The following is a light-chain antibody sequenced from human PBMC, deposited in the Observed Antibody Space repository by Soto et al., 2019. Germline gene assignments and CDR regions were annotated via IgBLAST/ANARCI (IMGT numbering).Light chain of an antibody. CDR2: AAS. CDR3: QKYNSAPQT. V-gene: IGKV1-27*01. CDR1: QAISNY. Sequence: DIQMTQSPSSLSASVGDRVTITCRASQAISNYLAWYQQKPGIVPKLLIYAASTLQSGVPSRFSGSGSWTDFTLTISSLQPEDVATYYCQKYNSAPQTFGQGTKLEIK. J-gene: IGKJ2*01.